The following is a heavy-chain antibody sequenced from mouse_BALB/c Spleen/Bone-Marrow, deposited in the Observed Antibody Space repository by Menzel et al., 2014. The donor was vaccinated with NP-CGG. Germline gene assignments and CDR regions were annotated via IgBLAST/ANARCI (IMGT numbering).Heavy chain of an antibody. V-gene: IGHV14-3*02. CDR1: GFNIKDTY. D-gene: IGHD2-1*01. CDR2: IDPANGNT. CDR3: AFIYYGYAMDY. J-gene: IGHJ4*01. Sequence: VQLKQSGAELVKPGASVKLSCTASGFNIKDTYMHWVKQRPEQGLEWIGRIDPANGNTKYDPKFQGKATITADTSSNTAYLQLSSLTSEDTAVYYCAFIYYGYAMDYWGQGTSVTVSS.